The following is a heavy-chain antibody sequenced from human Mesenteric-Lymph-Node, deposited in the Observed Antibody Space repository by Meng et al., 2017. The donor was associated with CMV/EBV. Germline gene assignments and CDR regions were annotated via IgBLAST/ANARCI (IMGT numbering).Heavy chain of an antibody. CDR2: IIPILGIA. CDR1: GGTFSSYA. D-gene: IGHD2-2*02. V-gene: IGHV1-69*10. Sequence: SVKVSCKASGGTFSSYAISWVRQAPGQGLEWMGGIIPILGIANYAQKFQGRVTITADKSTSTAYMELSSLRSEDTAVYYCARASLGIVVVPAAINGYYYYGMDVWGQGTTVTVSS. J-gene: IGHJ6*02. CDR3: ARASLGIVVVPAAINGYYYYGMDV.